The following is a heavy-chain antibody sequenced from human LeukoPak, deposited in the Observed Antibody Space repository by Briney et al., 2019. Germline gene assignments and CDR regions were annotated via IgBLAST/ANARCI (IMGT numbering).Heavy chain of an antibody. D-gene: IGHD3-3*01. Sequence: GGSLRLSCAASGFTFSSYSMNGVRQAPGKGLEWVSSISSSSSYIYYADSVKGRFTISRDNAKNSLYLQMNSLRAEDTAVYYCARGSPNYDFWSGYYNFDYWGQGTLVTVSS. J-gene: IGHJ4*02. V-gene: IGHV3-21*01. CDR1: GFTFSSYS. CDR3: ARGSPNYDFWSGYYNFDY. CDR2: ISSSSSYI.